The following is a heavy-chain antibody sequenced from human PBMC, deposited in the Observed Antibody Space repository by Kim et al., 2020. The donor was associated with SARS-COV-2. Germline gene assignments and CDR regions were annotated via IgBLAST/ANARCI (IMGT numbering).Heavy chain of an antibody. V-gene: IGHV3-13*05. CDR2: IGTAGDP. CDR1: GFTFSSYD. Sequence: GGSLRLSCAASGFTFSSYDMHWVRQATGKGLEWVSAIGTAGDPYYPGSVKGRFTISRENAKNSLYLQMKSLRAGDTAVYYCARGSSSSFFWYFDLWGRGTLVTVSS. D-gene: IGHD6-13*01. CDR3: ARGSSSSFFWYFDL. J-gene: IGHJ2*01.